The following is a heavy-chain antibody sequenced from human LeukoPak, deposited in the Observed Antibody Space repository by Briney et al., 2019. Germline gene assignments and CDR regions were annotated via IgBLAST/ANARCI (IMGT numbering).Heavy chain of an antibody. Sequence: SETLSLTCTVSGGSISSGGYYWSWIRQHPGKGLEWIGYIYYSGSTYYNPSLKSRVTISVDTSKNQFSLKLSSVTAADTAVYYCARDIPTGTRFDPWAREPWSPSPQ. D-gene: IGHD1-7*01. CDR1: GGSISSGGYY. V-gene: IGHV4-31*03. CDR3: ARDIPTGTRFDP. J-gene: IGHJ5*02. CDR2: IYYSGST.